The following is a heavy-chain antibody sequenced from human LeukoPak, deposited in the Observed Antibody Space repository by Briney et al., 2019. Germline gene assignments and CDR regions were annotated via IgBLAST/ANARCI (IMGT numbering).Heavy chain of an antibody. CDR3: AREQTGDQNFDY. Sequence: SQTLSLTCAISGDSVSSNSAAWNWIRQSPSRGLEWLGRTYYRSKWYIEYAISVKSRISISPDTSKNQFSLQLKSVTPEDTAVYYCAREQTGDQNFDYWGQGTLVTVSS. D-gene: IGHD7-27*01. J-gene: IGHJ4*02. CDR1: GDSVSSNSAA. CDR2: TYYRSKWYI. V-gene: IGHV6-1*01.